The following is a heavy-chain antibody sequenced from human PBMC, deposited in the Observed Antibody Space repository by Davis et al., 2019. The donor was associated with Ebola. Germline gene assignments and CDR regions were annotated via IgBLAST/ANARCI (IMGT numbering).Heavy chain of an antibody. CDR2: IGGGGGSI. V-gene: IGHV3-23*01. J-gene: IGHJ4*02. Sequence: GGSLRLSCAASGFTFSSSAMSWGRQAPGKGLEWVSSIGGGGGSIYYADSVKGPFTISRDNSKNTLYLQMNSLRAEDTAVYYCAKAGHCGNYCSFDSWGQGTLVTVSS. CDR1: GFTFSSSA. D-gene: IGHD1-26*01. CDR3: AKAGHCGNYCSFDS.